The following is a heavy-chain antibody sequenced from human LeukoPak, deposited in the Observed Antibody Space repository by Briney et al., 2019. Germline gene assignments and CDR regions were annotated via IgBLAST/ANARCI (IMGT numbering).Heavy chain of an antibody. V-gene: IGHV3-23*01. D-gene: IGHD3-22*01. CDR3: ARDYYYDRHDY. J-gene: IGHJ4*02. Sequence: HAGGSLRLSCAASGFTFSSYAMSWVRQAPGKGLEWVSAISGSGGSTYYADSVKGRFTISRDNAKNSLYLQMNSLRVEDTAVYYCARDYYYDRHDYWGQGTLVTVSS. CDR2: ISGSGGST. CDR1: GFTFSSYA.